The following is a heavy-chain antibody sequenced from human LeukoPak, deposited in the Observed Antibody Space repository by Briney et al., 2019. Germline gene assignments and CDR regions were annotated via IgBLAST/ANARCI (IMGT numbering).Heavy chain of an antibody. D-gene: IGHD4-17*01. CDR3: AKAQYGDYGSYGMDV. Sequence: GGSLRFSCAASRFTFDDYAMHWVRQAPGQGLEWVSGINWSRVSVGYADSVKGRFTISRDNVKSSLYLQMNSLRAEDTALYYCAKAQYGDYGSYGMDVWGQGTTVTVSS. V-gene: IGHV3-9*01. CDR2: INWSRVSV. J-gene: IGHJ6*02. CDR1: RFTFDDYA.